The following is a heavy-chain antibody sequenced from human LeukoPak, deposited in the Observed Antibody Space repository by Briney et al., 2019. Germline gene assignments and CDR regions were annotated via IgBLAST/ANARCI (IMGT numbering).Heavy chain of an antibody. V-gene: IGHV1-69*01. CDR2: IIPIFGTA. CDR1: GGTFSSYA. D-gene: IGHD3-16*01. Sequence: SVTVSCTASGGTFSSYAISWVRQAPGQGLEWMGGIIPIFGTANYAQKFQGRVTITADESTSTAYMELSSLRSEDTAVYYCARRPPYYSLEHYGMDVWGKGTTVTVSS. CDR3: ARRPPYYSLEHYGMDV. J-gene: IGHJ6*04.